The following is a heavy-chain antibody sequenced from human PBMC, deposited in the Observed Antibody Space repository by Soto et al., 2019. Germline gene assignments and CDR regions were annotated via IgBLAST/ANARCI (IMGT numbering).Heavy chain of an antibody. CDR2: ISGSGGST. D-gene: IGHD4-4*01. Sequence: GGSLRLSCAASGFTFSSYAMSWVRQAPGKGLEWVSAISGSGGSTYYADSVKGRFTISRDNSKNTLYLQMNSLRAEDTAVYDCAKGLQDYSNYFVYWGQGTLVTVSS. J-gene: IGHJ4*02. V-gene: IGHV3-23*01. CDR1: GFTFSSYA. CDR3: AKGLQDYSNYFVY.